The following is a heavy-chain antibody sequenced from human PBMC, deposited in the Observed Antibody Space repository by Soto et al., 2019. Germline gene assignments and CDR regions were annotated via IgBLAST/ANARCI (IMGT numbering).Heavy chain of an antibody. D-gene: IGHD3-22*01. CDR1: GGSIYSDHW. Sequence: LSLTCTVSGGSIYSDHWWGWVRQSPGKGLEWIGEIFRSGYTNYSPSLTGRVTMSIDKSKNQFSLTLTSATAADTAIYFCARDYAGNSGHYDFWGRGTQVTVSS. V-gene: IGHV4-4*01. CDR3: ARDYAGNSGHYDF. J-gene: IGHJ4*02. CDR2: IFRSGYT.